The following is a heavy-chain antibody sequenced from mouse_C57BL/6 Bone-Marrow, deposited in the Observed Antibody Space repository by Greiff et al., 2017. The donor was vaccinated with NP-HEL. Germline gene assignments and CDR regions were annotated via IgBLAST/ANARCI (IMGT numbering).Heavy chain of an antibody. CDR1: GFNIKDDY. V-gene: IGHV14-4*01. Sequence: VQLKESGAELVRPGASVKLSCTASGFNIKDDYMHWVKQRPEQGLEWIGWIDPENGDTEYASKFQGKATITADTSSNTAYLQLSSLTSEDTAVYYCTTGGLLRLFAYWGQGTLVTVSA. D-gene: IGHD2-3*01. CDR3: TTGGLLRLFAY. J-gene: IGHJ3*01. CDR2: IDPENGDT.